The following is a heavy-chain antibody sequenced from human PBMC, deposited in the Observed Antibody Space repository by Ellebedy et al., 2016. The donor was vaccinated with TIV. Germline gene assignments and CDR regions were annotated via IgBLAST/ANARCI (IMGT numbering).Heavy chain of an antibody. Sequence: ASVKVSCXASGYIFTSSGINWVRQAPGQGLEWVGWISVNKGDTSYAKKCQDRIKLTRDTSANTAYMELRSLTSEDTAVYFCARGTESWGQGTMVSVST. CDR3: ARGTES. D-gene: IGHD3-10*01. CDR1: GYIFTSSG. V-gene: IGHV1-18*01. J-gene: IGHJ4*02. CDR2: ISVNKGDT.